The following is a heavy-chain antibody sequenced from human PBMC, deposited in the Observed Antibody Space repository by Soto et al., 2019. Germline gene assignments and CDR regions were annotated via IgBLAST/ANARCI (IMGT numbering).Heavy chain of an antibody. CDR2: ISVRGGST. J-gene: IGHJ4*02. CDR3: AKAEPRKGQLEYYFDY. CDR1: GFTFSSIA. V-gene: IGHV3-23*01. D-gene: IGHD6-6*01. Sequence: GGSLRPSWAPSGFTFSSIAMSWVRQAPGKGREWVSAISVRGGSTYYAESGKGRFTISRDNSKNTLYLQMNSLRAEDTAVYYCAKAEPRKGQLEYYFDYWGQGTLVTVSS.